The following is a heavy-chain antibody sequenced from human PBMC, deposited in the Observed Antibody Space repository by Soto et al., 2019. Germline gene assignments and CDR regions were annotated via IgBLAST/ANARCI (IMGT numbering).Heavy chain of an antibody. CDR1: GGTFSSYA. D-gene: IGHD5-18*01. V-gene: IGHV1-69*12. CDR3: ARVGGDTAMAYYYYGMDV. J-gene: IGHJ6*02. Sequence: QVQLVQSGAEVKKPGSSVKVSCKASGGTFSSYAISWVRQAPGQGLEWMGGIIPIFGTANYAQKFQGRVTITADESTGTAYMELSSLRSEDTAVYYCARVGGDTAMAYYYYGMDVWGQGTTVTVSS. CDR2: IIPIFGTA.